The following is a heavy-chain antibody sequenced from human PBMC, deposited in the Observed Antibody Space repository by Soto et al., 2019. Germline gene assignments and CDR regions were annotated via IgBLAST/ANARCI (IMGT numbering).Heavy chain of an antibody. D-gene: IGHD6-19*01. CDR2: ISYDGSNK. Sequence: GGSLRLSCAASGFTFSSYAMHWVRQAPGKGLEWVAVISYDGSNKYYADSVKGRFTISRDNSKNTLYLQMNSLRAEDTAVYYCARDPAKYSAVAGLYDYWGQGTLVTVSS. V-gene: IGHV3-30-3*01. J-gene: IGHJ4*02. CDR3: ARDPAKYSAVAGLYDY. CDR1: GFTFSSYA.